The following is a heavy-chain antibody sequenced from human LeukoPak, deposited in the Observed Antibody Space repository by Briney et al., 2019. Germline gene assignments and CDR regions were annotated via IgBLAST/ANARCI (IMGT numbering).Heavy chain of an antibody. V-gene: IGHV1-69*06. CDR1: RGTFSSYT. CDR3: ARGGYPLLWFGELFLDY. D-gene: IGHD3-10*01. Sequence: SVKVSCKASRGTFSSYTISWVRQAPGQGLEWMGGIIPIFGTANYAQKFQGRVTITADKSTSTAYMELSSLRSEDTAVYYCARGGYPLLWFGELFLDYWGQGTLVTVSS. J-gene: IGHJ4*02. CDR2: IIPIFGTA.